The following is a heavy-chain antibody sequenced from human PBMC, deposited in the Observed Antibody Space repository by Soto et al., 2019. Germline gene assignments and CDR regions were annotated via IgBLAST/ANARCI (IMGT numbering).Heavy chain of an antibody. V-gene: IGHV3-15*01. CDR3: TTDLGIVLMVYASL. J-gene: IGHJ4*02. D-gene: IGHD2-8*01. CDR1: GFTFSNAW. Sequence: GGSLRLSCAASGFTFSNAWMSWVRQAPGKGLEWVGRIKSKTDGGTTDYAAPVKGRFTISRDDSKNTLYLQMNSLKTEDTAVYYCTTDLGIVLMVYASLWGQGTLVTVSS. CDR2: IKSKTDGGTT.